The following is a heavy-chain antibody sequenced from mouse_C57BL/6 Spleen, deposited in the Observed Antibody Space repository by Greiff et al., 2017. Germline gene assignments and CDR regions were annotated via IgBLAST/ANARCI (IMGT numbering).Heavy chain of an antibody. Sequence: QVQLQQPGAELVMPGASVKLSCKASGYTFTSYWMHWVKQRPGQGLEWIGEIDPSDSYTNYNQKFKGKSTLTVDKSSSTAYMQLSSLTSEDSAVYYCARTGTLYYFDCWGQGTTLTVAS. V-gene: IGHV1-69*01. CDR1: GYTFTSYW. D-gene: IGHD4-1*01. CDR2: IDPSDSYT. CDR3: ARTGTLYYFDC. J-gene: IGHJ2*01.